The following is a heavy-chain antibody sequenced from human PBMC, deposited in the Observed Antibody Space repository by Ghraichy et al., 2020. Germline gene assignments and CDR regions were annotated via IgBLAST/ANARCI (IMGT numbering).Heavy chain of an antibody. J-gene: IGHJ4*02. CDR2: IKQDGSEK. Sequence: GSLRLSCAASGFIFSTYWMSWVRQAPGKGLEWVANIKQDGSEKYHVDSVKGRFTISRDNAKNSLYLQMNGLRAEDTAVYYCARRIPGSASGFDYWGQGTLVTVSS. CDR3: ARRIPGSASGFDY. CDR1: GFIFSTYW. V-gene: IGHV3-7*01. D-gene: IGHD6-19*01.